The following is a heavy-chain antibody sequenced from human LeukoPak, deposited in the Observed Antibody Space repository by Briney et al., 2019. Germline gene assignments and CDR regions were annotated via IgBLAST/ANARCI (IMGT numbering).Heavy chain of an antibody. V-gene: IGHV3-23*01. Sequence: SGGSLRLSCAASGFTFSTYAMTWVRQAPGKGLEWVSGISAGGDRTYYADSVKGRFTISRDNSKNTLYLQMNSLRAEDTAEYYCARSTVGTSCCTAVDYWGQGTLVIVSS. CDR1: GFTFSTYA. D-gene: IGHD1-26*01. CDR2: ISAGGDRT. J-gene: IGHJ4*02. CDR3: ARSTVGTSCCTAVDY.